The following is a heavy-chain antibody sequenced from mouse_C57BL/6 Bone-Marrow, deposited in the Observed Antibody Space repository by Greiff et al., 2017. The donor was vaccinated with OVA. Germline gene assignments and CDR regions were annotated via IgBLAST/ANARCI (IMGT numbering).Heavy chain of an antibody. J-gene: IGHJ2*01. CDR3: ARRAVVATSFDY. D-gene: IGHD1-1*01. CDR1: GYTFTSYW. Sequence: QVQLQQSGAELVKPGASVKMSCKASGYTFTSYWITWVKQRPGQGLEWIGDIYPGSGSTNYNEKFKGKATLTADKSSSTAYMQFSSLTSEDSAIYYCARRAVVATSFDYWGQGTTLTVSS. CDR2: IYPGSGST. V-gene: IGHV1-55*01.